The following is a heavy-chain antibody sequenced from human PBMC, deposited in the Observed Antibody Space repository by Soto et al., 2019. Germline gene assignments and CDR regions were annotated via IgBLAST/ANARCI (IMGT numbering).Heavy chain of an antibody. V-gene: IGHV4-34*01. CDR1: GGSFSGYY. CDR3: ARAGRSGGYCSGGSCYSGFRAVDY. D-gene: IGHD2-15*01. J-gene: IGHJ4*02. Sequence: QVQLQQWGAGLLKPSETLSLTCAVYGGSFSGYYWSWIRQPPGKGLEWIGEINHSGSTNYNPSLKSRVTISIDTSKNHFSLQLSSVTAADTAVYYCARAGRSGGYCSGGSCYSGFRAVDYWGQGTLVTVSS. CDR2: INHSGST.